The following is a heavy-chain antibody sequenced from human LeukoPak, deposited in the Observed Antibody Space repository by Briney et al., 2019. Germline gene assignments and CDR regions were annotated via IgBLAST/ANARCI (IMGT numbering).Heavy chain of an antibody. CDR1: GYTCTSYG. CDR3: ARVYSSSWYGWFDP. J-gene: IGHJ5*02. Sequence: ASVKVSCKASGYTCTSYGISWVRQAPGQGLEWMGWISAYNGNTNYAQKLQGRVTMTTDTSTSTAYLELRSLRSDDTAVYYCARVYSSSWYGWFDPWGQGTLVTVSS. D-gene: IGHD6-13*01. CDR2: ISAYNGNT. V-gene: IGHV1-18*01.